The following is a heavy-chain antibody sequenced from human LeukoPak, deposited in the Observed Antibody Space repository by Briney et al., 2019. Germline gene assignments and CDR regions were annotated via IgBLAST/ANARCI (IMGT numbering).Heavy chain of an antibody. CDR1: GGSFSGYY. J-gene: IGHJ6*03. Sequence: PSETLSLTCAVYGGSFSGYYWSWIRQPPGKGLEWIGEINHSGSTNYNPSLKSRVTISVDTSKNQFSLKLSSVTAADTAVYYCARVGYHLLYAYYYYYLDVWGKGTTVTVSS. CDR3: ARVGYHLLYAYYYYYLDV. D-gene: IGHD2-2*02. V-gene: IGHV4-34*01. CDR2: INHSGST.